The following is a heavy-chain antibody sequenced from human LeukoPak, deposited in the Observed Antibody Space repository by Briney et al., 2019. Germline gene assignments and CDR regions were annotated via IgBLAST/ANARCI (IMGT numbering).Heavy chain of an antibody. CDR3: ARGNRGYDDAFDI. J-gene: IGHJ3*02. CDR2: FYHGGST. Sequence: SETLSLTCTVSGYSISTGYYWDWIRQPPGKGLEWIGTFYHGGSTYYNPSLKSRVTISVDTSKNQFSLNLTSVTAADTAVYYCARGNRGYDDAFDIWGQGTMVTVSS. D-gene: IGHD1-14*01. CDR1: GYSISTGYY. V-gene: IGHV4-38-2*02.